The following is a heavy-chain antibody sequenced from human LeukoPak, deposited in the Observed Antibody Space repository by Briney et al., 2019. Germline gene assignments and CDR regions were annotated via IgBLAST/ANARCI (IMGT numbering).Heavy chain of an antibody. CDR2: IYYSGST. CDR1: GGSISSYY. J-gene: IGHJ4*02. Sequence: SETLSLTCAVSGGSISSYYWSWIRQPPGKGLEWIGYIYYSGSTNYNPSLKSRVTISVDTSKNQFSLKLSSVTAADTAVYYCARAAGPLAAPDFWGQGTPVTVSS. D-gene: IGHD6-13*01. V-gene: IGHV4-59*01. CDR3: ARAAGPLAAPDF.